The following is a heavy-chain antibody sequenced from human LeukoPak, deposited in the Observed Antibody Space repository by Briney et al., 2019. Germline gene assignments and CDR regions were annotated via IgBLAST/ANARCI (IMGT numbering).Heavy chain of an antibody. CDR2: INPNSGGT. CDR3: ARSTTPNENEYFEH. V-gene: IGHV1-2*02. D-gene: IGHD2/OR15-2a*01. J-gene: IGHJ1*01. CDR1: GYTFTGYY. Sequence: ASVKVSCKASGYTFTGYYIHWVRQAPGQGLEWMGWINPNSGGTNYIQKFQGRVTMTRDTSISTAYMELSRLRADDTAVYYCARSTTPNENEYFEHWGQGTLVTVSS.